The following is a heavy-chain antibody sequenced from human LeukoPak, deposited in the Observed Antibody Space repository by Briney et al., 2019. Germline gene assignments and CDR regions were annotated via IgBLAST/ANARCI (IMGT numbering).Heavy chain of an antibody. V-gene: IGHV3-23*01. Sequence: GESLRLSCAASGFTFSHYAIYWVRQAPGKGLEWVSSIDASGGATYYADSVKGWFTISRDNSKNTFYLQMNNLRAEDTAVYFCAKGSGSGWYGWFAPWGQGTLVTVSS. CDR1: GFTFSHYA. D-gene: IGHD6-19*01. J-gene: IGHJ5*02. CDR2: IDASGGAT. CDR3: AKGSGSGWYGWFAP.